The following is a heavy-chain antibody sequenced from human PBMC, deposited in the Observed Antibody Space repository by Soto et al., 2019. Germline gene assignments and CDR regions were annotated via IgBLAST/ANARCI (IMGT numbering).Heavy chain of an antibody. V-gene: IGHV1-2*02. CDR2: INPTSGGT. J-gene: IGHJ6*02. CDR1: GYTFTGYY. CDR3: ARDRNFWSGYYSRPYYYYGMDV. Sequence: ASVKVSCKASGYTFTGYYMHWVRQAPGQGLGWMGWINPTSGGTNYAQKFQGTVTMTRDTSISTAYMELSRLRSDDTAVYYCARDRNFWSGYYSRPYYYYGMDVWGQGTTVTVSS. D-gene: IGHD3-3*01.